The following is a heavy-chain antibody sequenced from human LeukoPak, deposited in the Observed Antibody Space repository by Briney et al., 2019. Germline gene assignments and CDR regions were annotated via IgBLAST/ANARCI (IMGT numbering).Heavy chain of an antibody. CDR3: ARVGYSGGWYADY. Sequence: SETLSLTCAAYGVSFSGYYWNWIRQPPGKGLEWIGEINHSASTKYNPSLKSRVTISVDTSKNQFSLKLTSVTAADTAVYYCARVGYSGGWYADYWGQGTLVTVSS. D-gene: IGHD6-19*01. CDR1: GVSFSGYY. J-gene: IGHJ4*02. CDR2: INHSAST. V-gene: IGHV4-34*01.